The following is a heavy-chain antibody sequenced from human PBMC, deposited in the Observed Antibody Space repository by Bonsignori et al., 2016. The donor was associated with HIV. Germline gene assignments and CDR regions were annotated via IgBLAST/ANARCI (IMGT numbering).Heavy chain of an antibody. Sequence: GGSLRLSCAASGFTFDDYAMHWVRQAPGKGLEWVSGISWNSGSIGYADSLKGRFTISRDNAKNSLYLQMNSLRAEDTALYYCAKGLRYDFWSGYPNPFDYWGQGTLVTVSS. CDR2: ISWNSGSI. CDR1: GFTFDDYA. D-gene: IGHD3-3*01. V-gene: IGHV3-9*01. J-gene: IGHJ4*02. CDR3: AKGLRYDFWSGYPNPFDY.